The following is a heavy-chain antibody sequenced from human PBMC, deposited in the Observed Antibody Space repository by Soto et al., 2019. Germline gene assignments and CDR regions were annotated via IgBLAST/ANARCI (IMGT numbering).Heavy chain of an antibody. CDR2: IYSGGST. D-gene: IGHD5-18*01. V-gene: IGHV3-53*01. CDR3: ARDAYSYGKLSDY. CDR1: GFTVSSNY. J-gene: IGHJ4*02. Sequence: EVQLVESGGGLIQPGGSLRLSCAASGFTVSSNYMSWVRQAPGKGLEWVAVIYSGGSTYYADSVKGRFTISRDNSKNTLYLQMNSLRAEDTDVYYCARDAYSYGKLSDYWGQGTLVTVS.